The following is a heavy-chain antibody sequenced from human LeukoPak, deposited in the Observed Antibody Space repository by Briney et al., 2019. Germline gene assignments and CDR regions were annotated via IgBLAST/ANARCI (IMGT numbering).Heavy chain of an antibody. Sequence: GGSLRLSCAASGFTFSSYSMNWVRQAPGKGLEWVSSISSSSSYIYYADSVKGRFTISRDNAKNSLYLQMNSLRAEDTAVYYCARDINSYGYPSAFDIWGQGTMVTVSS. D-gene: IGHD5-18*01. CDR1: GFTFSSYS. CDR2: ISSSSSYI. J-gene: IGHJ3*02. V-gene: IGHV3-21*01. CDR3: ARDINSYGYPSAFDI.